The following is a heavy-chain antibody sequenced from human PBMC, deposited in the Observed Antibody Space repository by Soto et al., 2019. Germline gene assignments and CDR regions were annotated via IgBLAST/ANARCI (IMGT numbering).Heavy chain of an antibody. CDR1: GGTFSSYT. Sequence: ASVKVSCKASGGTFSSYTISWVRQAPGQGLEWMGRIIPILGIANYAQKFQGRVTITADKSTSTAYMELSSLRSEDTAVYYCARAGPNSYFDYWGQGTLVTVSS. CDR2: IIPILGIA. V-gene: IGHV1-69*02. J-gene: IGHJ4*02. CDR3: ARAGPNSYFDY. D-gene: IGHD6-13*01.